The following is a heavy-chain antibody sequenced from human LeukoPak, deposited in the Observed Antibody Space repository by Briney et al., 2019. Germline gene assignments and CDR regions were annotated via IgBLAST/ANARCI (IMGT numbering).Heavy chain of an antibody. CDR2: IYHSGST. D-gene: IGHD5-18*01. CDR3: ARSYLVTPRFDY. J-gene: IGHJ4*02. Sequence: PSGTLSLTCAVSGGSISSGGYSWSWIRQPPGKGLEWIGYIYHSGSTYYNPSLKSRVTISVDRSKNQFSLKLSSVTAADTAVYHCARSYLVTPRFDYWGQGTLVTVSS. CDR1: GGSISSGGYS. V-gene: IGHV4-30-2*01.